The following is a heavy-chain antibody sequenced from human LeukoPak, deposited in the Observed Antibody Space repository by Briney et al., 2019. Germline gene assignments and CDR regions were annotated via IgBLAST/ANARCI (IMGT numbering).Heavy chain of an antibody. CDR3: ARAGHRGYSYGYEDY. CDR1: GYTFSSYG. CDR2: ISAYNGNT. J-gene: IGHJ4*02. V-gene: IGHV1-18*04. D-gene: IGHD5-18*01. Sequence: ASVKVSCKASGYTFSSYGITWVRQAPGQGLEWMGWISAYNGNTNYEQKIQGRVTMTTDTSTSTGYMELRSPRSDDTAVYYCARAGHRGYSYGYEDYWGQGTLVTVSS.